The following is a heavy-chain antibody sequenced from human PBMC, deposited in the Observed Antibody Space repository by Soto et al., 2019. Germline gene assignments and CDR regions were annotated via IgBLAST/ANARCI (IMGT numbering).Heavy chain of an antibody. CDR2: IFYSGST. CDR3: ARRYSSGIDF. Sequence: SETLSLTCTVSGDSISSYYWSWIRQPPGKGLEWIGYIFYSGSTNYNPSLKSRVTISVDTSKNQFSLKLSSVTAADTAVYYCARRYSSGIDFWGQATLVTVSS. CDR1: GDSISSYY. J-gene: IGHJ4*02. V-gene: IGHV4-59*08. D-gene: IGHD6-19*01.